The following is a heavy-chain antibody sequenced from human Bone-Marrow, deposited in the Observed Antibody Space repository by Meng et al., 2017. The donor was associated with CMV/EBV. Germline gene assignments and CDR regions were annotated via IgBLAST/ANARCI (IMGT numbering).Heavy chain of an antibody. V-gene: IGHV4-39*07. Sequence: SETLSLTCAVSGGSISSSSHYWDWVRQSPGKGLEWIGSIYYSGTTHYNLSLKSRVTMSVDTSKNQFSLNLNSVTAADTAVYYCARRGSREKMRLGVTAYDYWGQGTVVTVSS. D-gene: IGHD1-26*01. CDR1: GGSISSSSHY. CDR2: IYYSGTT. J-gene: IGHJ4*02. CDR3: ARRGSREKMRLGVTAYDY.